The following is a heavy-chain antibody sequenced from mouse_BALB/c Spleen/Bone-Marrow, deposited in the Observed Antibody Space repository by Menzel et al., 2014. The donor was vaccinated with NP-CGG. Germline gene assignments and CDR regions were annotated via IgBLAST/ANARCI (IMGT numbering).Heavy chain of an antibody. D-gene: IGHD1-1*01. J-gene: IGHJ1*01. CDR3: ARDTNYGSFYWYFDV. CDR1: GFTFTDYY. CDR2: IRNKANGYTT. Sequence: VQLKDSGGGLVQPGGSLRLSCATSGFTFTDYYMSWVRQPPGKALEWLGFIRNKANGYTTEYSASVKGRFTISRDNSQSILYLQMNTLRAEDSATYYCARDTNYGSFYWYFDVWGAGTTVTVSS. V-gene: IGHV7-3*02.